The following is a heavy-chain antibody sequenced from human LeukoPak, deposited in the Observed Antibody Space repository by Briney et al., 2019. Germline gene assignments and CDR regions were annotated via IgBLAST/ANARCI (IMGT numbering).Heavy chain of an antibody. D-gene: IGHD3-16*01. V-gene: IGHV3-21*01. CDR2: ISRASESI. CDR3: AGGRAMTDY. Sequence: GGSLRLSCAASGFIFSTYEMNWVRQAPGKGLEWVSIISRASESIFYADSVKGRFTISRDNAKNSLYLQMNSLRAEDTAVYYCAGGRAMTDYWGQGTLVTVSS. CDR1: GFIFSTYE. J-gene: IGHJ4*02.